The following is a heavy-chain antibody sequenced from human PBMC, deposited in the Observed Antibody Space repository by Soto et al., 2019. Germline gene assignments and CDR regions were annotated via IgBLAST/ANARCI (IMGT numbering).Heavy chain of an antibody. V-gene: IGHV3-23*01. J-gene: IGHJ4*02. CDR3: AKGSGGYRPYYFDF. D-gene: IGHD5-18*01. CDR1: GFTFSSYA. CDR2: IGGGGITT. Sequence: GGSLRLSCAASGFTFSSYAMSWVRQAPGKGLEWVSAIGGGGITTYHADSVKGRLTISRDNSKNTIYLQMSSLRAEDTAIYYCAKGSGGYRPYYFDFWGQGTLVTVSS.